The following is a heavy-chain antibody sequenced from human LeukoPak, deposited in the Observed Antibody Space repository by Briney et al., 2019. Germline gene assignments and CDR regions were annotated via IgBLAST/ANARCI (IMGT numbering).Heavy chain of an antibody. D-gene: IGHD6-13*01. CDR3: VRGSSTWSPLGDY. CDR1: GFTFSTYW. Sequence: PGGSLRLPCAASGFTFSTYWMHWVRQAPGQGPVWVSRISPDGSTTTYADSVRGRFSISRDNAKNTLYMQMNSLRVDDTAVYYCVRGSSTWSPLGDYWGQGTLVTVST. CDR2: ISPDGSTT. V-gene: IGHV3-74*01. J-gene: IGHJ4*02.